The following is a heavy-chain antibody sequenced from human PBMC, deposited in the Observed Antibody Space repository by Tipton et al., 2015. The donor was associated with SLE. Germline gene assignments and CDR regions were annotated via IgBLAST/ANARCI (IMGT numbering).Heavy chain of an antibody. Sequence: TLSLTCTVSGGSISSSSYYWGWIRQPPGKGLEWIGEINHSGSTNYNPSLKSRVTISVDTSKNQFSLKLSSVTAADTAVYYCARAKRDDYYYYGMDVWGQGTTVTVSS. CDR1: GGSISSSSYY. CDR2: INHSGST. V-gene: IGHV4-39*07. J-gene: IGHJ6*02. CDR3: ARAKRDDYYYYGMDV. D-gene: IGHD3-16*01.